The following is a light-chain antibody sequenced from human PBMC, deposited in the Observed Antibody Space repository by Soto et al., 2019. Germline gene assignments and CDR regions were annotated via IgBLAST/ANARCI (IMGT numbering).Light chain of an antibody. CDR1: QSISSW. CDR2: DAS. Sequence: DIQMTQSPSTLSASVGDRVTITCRASQSISSWLAWYQQKPGKAPKLLIYDASSLESGVPSRFSGSGSGTEFTLTISSLQPDDFVTYYCQQYNSYWTFGQGTKV. CDR3: QQYNSYWT. J-gene: IGKJ1*01. V-gene: IGKV1-5*01.